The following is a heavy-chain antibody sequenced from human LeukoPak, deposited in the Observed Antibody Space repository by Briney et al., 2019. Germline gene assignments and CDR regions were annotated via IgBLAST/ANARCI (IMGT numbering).Heavy chain of an antibody. J-gene: IGHJ4*02. CDR3: ARDSDHSSSDY. Sequence: SVKVSCKASGYTFTGYYMHWVRQAPGQGLEWMGGIIPIFGTANYAQKFQGRVTITADESTSTAYMELSSLRSEDTAVYYCARDSDHSSSDYWGQGTLVTVSS. D-gene: IGHD6-13*01. V-gene: IGHV1-69*13. CDR2: IIPIFGTA. CDR1: GYTFTGYY.